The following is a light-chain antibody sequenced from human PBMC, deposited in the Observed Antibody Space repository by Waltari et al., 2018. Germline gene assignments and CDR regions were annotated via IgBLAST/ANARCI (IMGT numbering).Light chain of an antibody. J-gene: IGLJ2*01. CDR1: SNDVGGYDS. V-gene: IGLV2-14*03. CDR2: EVT. CDR3: SSQSGSRSVT. Sequence: QSALTQPASVSGSPGQSISISYTGTSNDVGGYDSVSWYQQHPGQAPKLIIYEVTSRPSGVSDRFSGSKSGYTASLTISGLQAEDEADYYCSSQSGSRSVTFGGGTKLTVL.